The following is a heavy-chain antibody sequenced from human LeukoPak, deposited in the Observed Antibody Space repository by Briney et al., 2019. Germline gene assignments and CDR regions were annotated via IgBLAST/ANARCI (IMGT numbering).Heavy chain of an antibody. CDR3: ARYKVGYFDY. D-gene: IGHD1-1*01. Sequence: TLSLTCTISGGSISIGGYYWSWIRQHPGKALEWIGYLYYSGSTYYNPSLKSRVTMSVDTSKNQFSLKLSSVTAADTAVYYCARYKVGYFDYWGQGTRVTVSS. CDR2: LYYSGST. J-gene: IGHJ4*02. V-gene: IGHV4-31*03. CDR1: GGSISIGGYY.